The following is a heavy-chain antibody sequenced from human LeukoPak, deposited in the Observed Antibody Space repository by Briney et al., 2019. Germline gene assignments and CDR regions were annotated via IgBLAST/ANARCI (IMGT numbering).Heavy chain of an antibody. V-gene: IGHV3-48*01. D-gene: IGHD3-22*01. CDR3: ARDLLSHYYYDSSGSFDP. CDR1: GFTFSSYS. J-gene: IGHJ5*02. Sequence: GGSLRLSCAASGFTFSSYSMNWVRQAPGKGLEWVSYISSSSSTTYYADSVKGRFTISRDNAKNSLYLQMNSLRAEDTAVYYCARDLLSHYYYDSSGSFDPWGQGTLVTVSS. CDR2: ISSSSSTT.